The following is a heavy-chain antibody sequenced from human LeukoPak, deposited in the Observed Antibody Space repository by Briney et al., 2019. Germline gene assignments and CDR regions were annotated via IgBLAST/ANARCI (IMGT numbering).Heavy chain of an antibody. CDR3: ARGPHHDYGDYVGY. Sequence: GASVKVSCKASGYTFTGYYMHWVRQAPGQGLEWMGWINPNGGGTNYAQKFQGRVTMTRDTSISTAYMELSRLRSDDTAVYYCARGPHHDYGDYVGYWGQGTLVTVSS. V-gene: IGHV1-2*02. J-gene: IGHJ4*02. D-gene: IGHD4-17*01. CDR2: INPNGGGT. CDR1: GYTFTGYY.